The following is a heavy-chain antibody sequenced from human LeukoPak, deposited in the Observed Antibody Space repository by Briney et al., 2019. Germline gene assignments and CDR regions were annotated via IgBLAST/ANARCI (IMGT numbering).Heavy chain of an antibody. CDR1: GFTFSTYA. CDR3: ARGQPDIAAAGNLDY. CDR2: IWSDGNNK. D-gene: IGHD6-13*01. Sequence: HPGESLRLSCAASGFTFSTYAMHWVRQAPGKGLEWVALIWSDGNNKYYADSVKGRFTISRDTSKNTLFLQMNSLRAEDTAVYYCARGQPDIAAAGNLDYWGQGTLVTVSS. J-gene: IGHJ4*02. V-gene: IGHV3-33*01.